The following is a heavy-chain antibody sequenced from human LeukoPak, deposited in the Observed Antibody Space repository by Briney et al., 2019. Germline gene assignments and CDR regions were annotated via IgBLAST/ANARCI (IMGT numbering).Heavy chain of an antibody. CDR2: IYPGDSDT. CDR1: GYSFTSYW. D-gene: IGHD3-10*01. V-gene: IGHV5-51*01. CDR3: ARGYGSGSYPPYYFDY. J-gene: IGHJ4*02. Sequence: RGESLKISCKGSGYSFTSYWIGWVRQMPGKGLEWMGIIYPGDSDTRYSPSFQGQVTISADKSISTAYLQWSSLKAPDTAMYYCARGYGSGSYPPYYFDYWGQGTLVTVSS.